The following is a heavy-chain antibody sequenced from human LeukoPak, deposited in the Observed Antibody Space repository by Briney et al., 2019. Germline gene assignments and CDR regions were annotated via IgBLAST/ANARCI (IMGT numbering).Heavy chain of an antibody. D-gene: IGHD1-26*01. V-gene: IGHV3-23*01. CDR2: ISGGGDST. J-gene: IGHJ4*02. CDR3: ARDSGSYLQPTDY. CDR1: GFTFGTYA. Sequence: GGSMRLSCAASGFTFGTYAMTWVRQAPGKGLEWVSSISGGGDSTYYADSVKGRFTISRDNSKNTLYLQMNSLRADDTAVYHCARDSGSYLQPTDYWGQGTLVTVSS.